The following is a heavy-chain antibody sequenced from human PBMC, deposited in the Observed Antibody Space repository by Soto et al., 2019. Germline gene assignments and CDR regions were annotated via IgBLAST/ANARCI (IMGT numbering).Heavy chain of an antibody. CDR1: GYTFTSYA. Sequence: GASVKVSCKASGYTFTSYAMHWVRQAPGQRLEWMGWINAGNGDTKYSQTFQGRVSLTRDTLASTAYMELTGLRSEDTAFYYCANTAQLRFLEWFFDCWGQGTLVTVSS. CDR2: INAGNGDT. D-gene: IGHD3-3*01. J-gene: IGHJ4*02. V-gene: IGHV1-3*01. CDR3: ANTAQLRFLEWFFDC.